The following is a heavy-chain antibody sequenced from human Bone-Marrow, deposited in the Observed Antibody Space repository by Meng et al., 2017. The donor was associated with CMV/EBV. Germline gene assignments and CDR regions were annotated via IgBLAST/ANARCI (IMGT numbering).Heavy chain of an antibody. CDR2: IIPILGIA. J-gene: IGHJ2*01. V-gene: IGHV1-69*10. CDR1: GYTFTGYY. D-gene: IGHD2-2*01. Sequence: SVKVSCKASGYTFTGYYMHWVRQAPGQGLEWMGGIIPILGIANYAQKFQGRVTITADKSTSTAYMELSSLRSEDTAGYYCARDRVPRYCSSTSCPEIYWYFDLWGRGNLVNVSS. CDR3: ARDRVPRYCSSTSCPEIYWYFDL.